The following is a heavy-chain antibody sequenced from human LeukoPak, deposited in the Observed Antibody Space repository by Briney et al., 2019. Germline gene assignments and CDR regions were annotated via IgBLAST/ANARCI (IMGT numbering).Heavy chain of an antibody. V-gene: IGHV3-23*01. J-gene: IGHJ4*02. CDR2: VSDSAGST. CDR3: AKDSPYGSGSYYNVHYLDY. D-gene: IGHD3-10*01. CDR1: GFTFSNYA. Sequence: PGGSLRLSCAASGFTFSNYAMSWVRQASGKGLEWVSTVSDSAGSTYYADSVKGRFTISRDNSKNTLYLQMNSLRAEDTAVYYCAKDSPYGSGSYYNVHYLDYWGQGTLATVSS.